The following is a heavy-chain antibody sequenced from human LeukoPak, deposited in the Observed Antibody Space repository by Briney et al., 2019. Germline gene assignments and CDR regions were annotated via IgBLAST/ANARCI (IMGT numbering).Heavy chain of an antibody. CDR2: IYNSGST. V-gene: IGHV4-61*01. CDR3: ARGRRGYDYVWGSYRPDHIDY. Sequence: SETLSLTCTVSGGSVSSGSYYWSWIRQPPGKGLEWIGYIYNSGSTNYNPSLKSRVTISVDTSKNQFSLKLSSVTAADTAVYYCARGRRGYDYVWGSYRPDHIDYWGQGTLVTVSS. D-gene: IGHD3-16*02. CDR1: GGSVSSGSYY. J-gene: IGHJ4*02.